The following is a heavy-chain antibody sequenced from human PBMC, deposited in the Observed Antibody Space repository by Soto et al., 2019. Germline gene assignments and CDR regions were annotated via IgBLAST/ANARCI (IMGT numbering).Heavy chain of an antibody. CDR2: IYYSGST. V-gene: IGHV4-30-4*01. Sequence: SETLSLTCTVSGGSISSGDYYWSWIRQPPGKGLEWIGYIYYSGSTYYNPSLKSRVTISVDTSKNQFSLKLSSVTAADTAVYYCARVPLRVDTAMVSPWYFDLWGRGTLVTVSS. CDR3: ARVPLRVDTAMVSPWYFDL. D-gene: IGHD5-18*01. CDR1: GGSISSGDYY. J-gene: IGHJ2*01.